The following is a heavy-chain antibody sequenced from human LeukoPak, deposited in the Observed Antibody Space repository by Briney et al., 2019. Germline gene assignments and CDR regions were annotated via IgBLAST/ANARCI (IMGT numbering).Heavy chain of an antibody. J-gene: IGHJ4*02. CDR3: ARILRTVTGPDY. D-gene: IGHD6-19*01. V-gene: IGHV1-46*01. CDR1: GYTFITYF. Sequence: ASVKVSCKASGYTFITYFIHWVRQAPGQGLEWMGIINPNDGSTSHSQKFQGRVSMTRDTSTSTVYMELSSLRSEDTAMYYCARILRTVTGPDYWGQGTLVTVSS. CDR2: INPNDGST.